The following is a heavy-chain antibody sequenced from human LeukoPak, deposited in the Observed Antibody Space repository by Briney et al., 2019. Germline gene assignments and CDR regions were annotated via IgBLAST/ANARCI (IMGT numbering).Heavy chain of an antibody. J-gene: IGHJ6*02. V-gene: IGHV3-9*01. CDR2: ISWNSGSI. CDR1: GFTFDDYA. CDR3: AKDIAGSGREGMDV. Sequence: PGGSLRLSCAAFGFTFDDYAMHWVRQAPGKGLEWVSGISWNSGSIGYADSVKGRFTISRDNAKNSLYLQMNSLRAEDTALYYCAKDIAGSGREGMDVWGQGTTVTVSS. D-gene: IGHD3-10*01.